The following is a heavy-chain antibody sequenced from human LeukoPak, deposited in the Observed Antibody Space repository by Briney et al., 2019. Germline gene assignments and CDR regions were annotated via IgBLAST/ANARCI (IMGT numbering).Heavy chain of an antibody. Sequence: ASVKVSCKASGYTFTGYYMHWVRQAHGQGLEWMGWINPNSGGTNYAQKFQGRVTMTRDTSISTAYMELSRLRSDDTAVYYCARDLPLWFGELFTNYWGQGTLVTVSS. D-gene: IGHD3-10*01. CDR3: ARDLPLWFGELFTNY. CDR2: INPNSGGT. J-gene: IGHJ4*02. CDR1: GYTFTGYY. V-gene: IGHV1-2*02.